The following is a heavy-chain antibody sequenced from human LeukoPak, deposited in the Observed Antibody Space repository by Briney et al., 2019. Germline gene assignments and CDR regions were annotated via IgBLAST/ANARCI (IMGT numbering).Heavy chain of an antibody. V-gene: IGHV3-23*01. CDR1: GFTFSSYA. CDR3: AKIEAKKNYYYYGMDV. CDR2: ISGSGGST. Sequence: GGSLRLSYAASGFTFSSYAMSWVRQAPGKGLEWVSAISGSGGSTYYADSVKGRFTISRDNSKNTLYLQMNSLRAEDTAVYYCAKIEAKKNYYYYGMDVWGQGTTVTVSS. D-gene: IGHD4/OR15-4a*01. J-gene: IGHJ6*02.